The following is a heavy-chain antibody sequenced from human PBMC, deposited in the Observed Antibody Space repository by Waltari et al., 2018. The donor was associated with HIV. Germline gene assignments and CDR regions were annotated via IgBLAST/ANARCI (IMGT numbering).Heavy chain of an antibody. D-gene: IGHD4-17*01. Sequence: QVQLQESGPGLVKPSGTLSLTCAVSGGSISSSNWWSWVRQPPGKGLEWIGEIYHSGSTNYIPSLKSRVTISVDKSKNQFSLKLSSVTAADTAVYYCAGYYGDYVYSYYGMDVWGQGTTVTVSS. V-gene: IGHV4-4*02. CDR3: AGYYGDYVYSYYGMDV. J-gene: IGHJ6*02. CDR2: IYHSGST. CDR1: GGSISSSNW.